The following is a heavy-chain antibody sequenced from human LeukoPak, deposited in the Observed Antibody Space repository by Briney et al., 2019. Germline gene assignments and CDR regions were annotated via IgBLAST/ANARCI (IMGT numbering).Heavy chain of an antibody. CDR3: ARDWRYCSSSSCLAMDV. CDR1: GFTFRSYW. D-gene: IGHD2-2*01. V-gene: IGHV3-7*01. CDR2: IERDGSEK. Sequence: PGGSLRLSCAASGFTFRSYWMCWVRQAPGKGLEWVANIERDGSEKYYVDSVKGRFIISRDNAKNSLYLEMNSLRAEDTAVYYCARDWRYCSSSSCLAMDVWDQGTTVTVSS. J-gene: IGHJ6*02.